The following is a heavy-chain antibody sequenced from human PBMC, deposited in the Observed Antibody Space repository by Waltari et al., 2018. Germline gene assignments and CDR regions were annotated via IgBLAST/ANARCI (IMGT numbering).Heavy chain of an antibody. Sequence: QVQLQQWGAGLLKPSETLSLTCAVYGGSFSGYYWSWIRQPPGKGLEWIGEINHSGSTNYNPSLKSRVTISVDTSKNQFSLKLSSVTAADTAVYYCARLHSHSYGSGSYYLPTKYYYYYMDVWGKGTTVTVSS. CDR2: INHSGST. D-gene: IGHD3-10*01. J-gene: IGHJ6*03. CDR3: ARLHSHSYGSGSYYLPTKYYYYYMDV. V-gene: IGHV4-34*01. CDR1: GGSFSGYY.